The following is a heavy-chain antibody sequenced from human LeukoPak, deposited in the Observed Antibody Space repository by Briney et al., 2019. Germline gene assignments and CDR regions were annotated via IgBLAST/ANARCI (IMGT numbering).Heavy chain of an antibody. CDR1: GGSLSSYY. V-gene: IGHV4-59*01. CDR3: ARGGGYFLIDAFDI. Sequence: SETLSLTSTVSGGSLSSYYWSWIRQPPGKGLEWIGYIYYSGSTNYNPSLRSRVTISVDTSKNQFALKLSSVTAADTAVYYCARGGGYFLIDAFDIWGLGTMVTVSS. J-gene: IGHJ3*02. D-gene: IGHD3-22*01. CDR2: IYYSGST.